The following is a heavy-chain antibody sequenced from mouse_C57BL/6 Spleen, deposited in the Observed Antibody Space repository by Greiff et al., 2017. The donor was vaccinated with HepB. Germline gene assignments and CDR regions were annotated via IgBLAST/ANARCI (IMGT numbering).Heavy chain of an antibody. CDR1: GFTFSDYY. CDR2: INYDGSST. D-gene: IGHD2-1*01. J-gene: IGHJ4*01. V-gene: IGHV5-16*01. Sequence: EVQRVESEGGLVQPGSSMKLSCTASGFTFSDYYMAWVRQVPEKGLEWVANINYDGSSTYYLDSLKSRFIISRDNAKNILYLQMSSLKSEDTATYYCARDNGNYAMDYWGQGTSVTVSS. CDR3: ARDNGNYAMDY.